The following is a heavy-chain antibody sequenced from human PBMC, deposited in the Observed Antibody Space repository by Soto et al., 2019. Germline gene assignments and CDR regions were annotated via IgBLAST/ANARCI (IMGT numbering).Heavy chain of an antibody. CDR1: GGSISSYY. CDR2: IYYSGST. J-gene: IGHJ6*02. Sequence: QVQLQESDPGLVKPSETLSLTCTVSGGSISSYYWSWIRQPPGKGLEWIGYIYYSGSTNYNPSLKSRVTISVDTSKNQFSLKLSSVTAADTAVYYCACGDYDVYGMDVWGQGTTVTVSS. D-gene: IGHD2-21*02. V-gene: IGHV4-59*01. CDR3: ACGDYDVYGMDV.